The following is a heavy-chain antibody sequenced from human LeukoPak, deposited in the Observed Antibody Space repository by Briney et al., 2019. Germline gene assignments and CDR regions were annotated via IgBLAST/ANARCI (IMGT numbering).Heavy chain of an antibody. D-gene: IGHD6-13*01. CDR3: ARLSGSSRWHPTDFDY. V-gene: IGHV4-34*01. J-gene: IGHJ4*02. Sequence: SETLSLTCAVYGGSFSGYYWSWIRQPPGKGLEWIGEINHSGSTNYNPSLKSRVTISVDTSKNQFSLKLSSVTAADTAVYYCARLSGSSRWHPTDFDYWGQGTLVTVSS. CDR2: INHSGST. CDR1: GGSFSGYY.